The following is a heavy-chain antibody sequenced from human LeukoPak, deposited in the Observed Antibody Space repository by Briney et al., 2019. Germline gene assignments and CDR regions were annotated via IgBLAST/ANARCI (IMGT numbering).Heavy chain of an antibody. J-gene: IGHJ4*02. CDR2: LSGSGGTT. V-gene: IGHV3-23*01. CDR1: GFTFSFYG. CDR3: ARNWDIDY. D-gene: IGHD1-26*01. Sequence: GGTLRLSCAASGFTFSFYGMSWVRQAPGKGLEWVSALSGSGGTTYYADFMKGRFTISRDNSKNTLYLQMNSLRAEDTAVYYCARNWDIDYWGQGTLVTVSS.